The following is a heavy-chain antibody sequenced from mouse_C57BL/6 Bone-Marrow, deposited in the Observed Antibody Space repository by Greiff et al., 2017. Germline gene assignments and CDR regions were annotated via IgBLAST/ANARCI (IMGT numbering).Heavy chain of an antibody. CDR1: GFTFNTYA. J-gene: IGHJ4*01. D-gene: IGHD2-4*01. Sequence: EVQGVESGGGLVQPKGSLKLSCAASGFTFNTYAMHWVRQAPGKGLEWVARIRSKSSNYATYYADSVKDRFTISRDDSQSMLYLQMNNLKTEDTAMYYCVRARYYDYDEAMDYWGQGTSVTVSS. V-gene: IGHV10-3*01. CDR3: VRARYYDYDEAMDY. CDR2: IRSKSSNYAT.